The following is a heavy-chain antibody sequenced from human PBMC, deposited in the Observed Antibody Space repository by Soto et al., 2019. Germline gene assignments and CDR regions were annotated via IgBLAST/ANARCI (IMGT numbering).Heavy chain of an antibody. Sequence: GGSLRLSCAASGFTFSDYYMSWIRQAPGKGLEWVSYISSSSSYTNYADSVKGRFTISRDNSKNTLYLQMNSLRAEDTAVYYCARGPNYYYYGMDVWGQGTTVTVSS. J-gene: IGHJ6*02. CDR2: ISSSSSYT. V-gene: IGHV3-11*05. CDR3: ARGPNYYYYGMDV. CDR1: GFTFSDYY.